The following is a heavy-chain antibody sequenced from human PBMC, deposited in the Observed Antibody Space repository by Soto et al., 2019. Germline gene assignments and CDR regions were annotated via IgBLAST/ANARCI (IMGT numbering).Heavy chain of an antibody. CDR2: INPNSGGT. V-gene: IGHV1-2*04. CDR1: GYTFTGYY. D-gene: IGHD6-19*01. J-gene: IGHJ3*02. CDR3: ARGGTKSPGIAVAGTPTIENDAFDI. Sequence: ASVKVSCKASGYTFTGYYMHWVRQAPGQGLEWMRWINPNSGGTNYAQKFQGWVTMTRDTSISTAYMELSSLRSDDTAVYYCARGGTKSPGIAVAGTPTIENDAFDIWGQGTMVTVSS.